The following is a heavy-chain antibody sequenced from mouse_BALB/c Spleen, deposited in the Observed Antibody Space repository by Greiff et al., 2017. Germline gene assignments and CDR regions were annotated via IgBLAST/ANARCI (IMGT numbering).Heavy chain of an antibody. D-gene: IGHD1-3*01. CDR2: ISDGGSYT. Sequence: EVHLVESGGGLVKPGGSLKLSCAASGFTFSDYYMYWVRQTPEKRLEWVATISDGGSYTYYPDSVKGRFTISRDNAKNNLYLQMSSLKSEDTAMYYCARGLNWSWFAYWGQGTLVTVSA. J-gene: IGHJ3*01. V-gene: IGHV5-4*02. CDR3: ARGLNWSWFAY. CDR1: GFTFSDYY.